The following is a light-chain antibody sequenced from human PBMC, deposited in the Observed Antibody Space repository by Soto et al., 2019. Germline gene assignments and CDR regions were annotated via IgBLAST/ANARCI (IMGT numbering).Light chain of an antibody. CDR1: SSDIGAGYD. CDR2: GNN. Sequence: QAVVTQPPSVSGAPGQRVTISCTESSSDIGAGYDVHWYQQLPGTAPKLLIYGNNNRPSGVPDRFSGSKSGTSASLAITGLQAEDEADYYCQSYDSSLTGYVFGTGTKVTVL. J-gene: IGLJ1*01. V-gene: IGLV1-40*01. CDR3: QSYDSSLTGYV.